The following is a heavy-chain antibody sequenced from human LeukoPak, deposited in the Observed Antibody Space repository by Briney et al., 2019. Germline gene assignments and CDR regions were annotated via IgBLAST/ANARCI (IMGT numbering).Heavy chain of an antibody. CDR2: IIPILGIA. CDR3: ATVETVMFGVVIIGSSFDY. CDR1: GGTFSSYA. V-gene: IGHV1-69*04. J-gene: IGHJ4*02. Sequence: ASVKVSCKASGGTFSSYAISWVRQAPGQGLEWMGRIIPILGIANYAQKFQGRVTITADKSTSTAYMELSSLRSEDTAVYYCATVETVMFGVVIIGSSFDYWGQGTLVTVSS. D-gene: IGHD3-3*01.